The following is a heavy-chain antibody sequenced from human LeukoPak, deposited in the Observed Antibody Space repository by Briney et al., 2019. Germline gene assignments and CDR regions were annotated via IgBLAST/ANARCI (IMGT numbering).Heavy chain of an antibody. J-gene: IGHJ4*02. D-gene: IGHD3-10*01. CDR1: GGSFSGYY. V-gene: IGHV4-34*01. CDR2: INHSGST. Sequence: SETLSLTCAVYGGSFSGYYWSWIRQPPEKGLEWIGEINHSGSTNYNPSLKSRVTISVDTSKNQFSLKLSSVTAADTAVYYCARDSVGLDTADYFDYWGQGTLVTVSS. CDR3: ARDSVGLDTADYFDY.